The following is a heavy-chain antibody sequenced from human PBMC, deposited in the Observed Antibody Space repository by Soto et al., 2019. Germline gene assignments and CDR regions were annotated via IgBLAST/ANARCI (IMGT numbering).Heavy chain of an antibody. V-gene: IGHV3-30*03. CDR1: GFTFNTYG. D-gene: IGHD1-26*01. J-gene: IGHJ2*01. CDR3: APRPQPTRGSHWYCGL. CDR2: ISNDGINK. Sequence: QVQLVESGGGVVQPGRSLGLSCAATGFTFNTYGMHWVRQAPGKRLEWVAAISNDGINKYDVDSVTDRFTISRDNAKNTLDVQRNSRRAEDTAAYYWAPRPQPTRGSHWYCGLWGRGILDTVSS.